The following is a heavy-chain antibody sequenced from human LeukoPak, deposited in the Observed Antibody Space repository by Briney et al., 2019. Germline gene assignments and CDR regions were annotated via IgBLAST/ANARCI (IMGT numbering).Heavy chain of an antibody. V-gene: IGHV3-21*01. D-gene: IGHD6-13*01. Sequence: GGSLRLSCAAFGFTFSSYSMSWVRQAPGKGLEWVSSISSSSSYIYYADSVKGRFTISRDNAKKSLSLQMNSLRADDTAVYYCARGYSSSWYLDWGQGTLVTVSS. CDR1: GFTFSSYS. CDR3: ARGYSSSWYLD. CDR2: ISSSSSYI. J-gene: IGHJ4*02.